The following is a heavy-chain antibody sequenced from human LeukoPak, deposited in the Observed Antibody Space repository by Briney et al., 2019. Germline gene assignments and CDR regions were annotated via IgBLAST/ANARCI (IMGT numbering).Heavy chain of an antibody. CDR1: GFTFSSYA. V-gene: IGHV3-23*01. Sequence: PGGSLRLSCAASGFTFSSYAMSWVRQAPGKGLEWVSAISGSGGSTYYADSVKGRFTISRDNSKNTLYLQMNSLRAEDTAVYYCARDHQVPAAPMDAFDIWGQGTMVTVSS. CDR2: ISGSGGST. D-gene: IGHD2-2*01. CDR3: ARDHQVPAAPMDAFDI. J-gene: IGHJ3*02.